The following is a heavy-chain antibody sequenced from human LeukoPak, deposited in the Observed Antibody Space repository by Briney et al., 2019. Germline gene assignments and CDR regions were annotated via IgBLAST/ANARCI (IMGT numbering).Heavy chain of an antibody. J-gene: IGHJ4*02. CDR1: GYSMSSGYY. D-gene: IGHD2-2*01. CDR2: IYYSGST. Sequence: SETLSLTCAVSGYSMSSGYYWGWIRQPPGKGLEWIGSIYYSGSTYYNPSLKSRVTISVDTSKNHFSLKLSSVTAADTAVYYCARRGCSSTSCYSVWGQGTLVTVSS. CDR3: ARRGCSSTSCYSV. V-gene: IGHV4-38-2*01.